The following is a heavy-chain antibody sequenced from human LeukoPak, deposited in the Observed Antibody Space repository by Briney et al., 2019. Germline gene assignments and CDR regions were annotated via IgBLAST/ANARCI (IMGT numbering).Heavy chain of an antibody. CDR3: ARVAVSGPTGWFDS. D-gene: IGHD2-8*02. J-gene: IGHJ5*01. CDR1: GFTFSNYG. V-gene: IGHV3-30*02. Sequence: GGSLRLSCAASGFTFSNYGMHWVRQAPGKGLEWVAFIRYGGSEKYYADSVKGRFTISRDNVDNVVYLEMNSLGAEDTATYYCARVAVSGPTGWFDSWGQGTLVIVSS. CDR2: IRYGGSEK.